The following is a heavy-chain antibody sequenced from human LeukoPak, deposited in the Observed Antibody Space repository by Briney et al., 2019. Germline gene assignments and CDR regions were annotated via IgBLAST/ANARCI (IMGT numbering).Heavy chain of an antibody. V-gene: IGHV3-23*01. Sequence: GGSLRLSCAASGFTFSSYAMNWVRQAPGKGLEWVSSISGSGGTTYYAESVRGRFTVSRGYSKNTLYLQMKSLRVEDTAFYYCARDLSYFDYWGQGTLVTVSS. J-gene: IGHJ4*02. D-gene: IGHD2/OR15-2a*01. CDR1: GFTFSSYA. CDR2: ISGSGGTT. CDR3: ARDLSYFDY.